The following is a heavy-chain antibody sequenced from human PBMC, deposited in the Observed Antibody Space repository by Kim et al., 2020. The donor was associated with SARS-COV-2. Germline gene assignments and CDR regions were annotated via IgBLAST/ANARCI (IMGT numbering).Heavy chain of an antibody. Sequence: YADSVKGRFTISRDNSKNTLYLQMNSLRAEDTAVYYCASDGPDYGDRLGYWGQGTLVTVSS. V-gene: IGHV3-66*01. J-gene: IGHJ4*02. D-gene: IGHD4-17*01. CDR3: ASDGPDYGDRLGY.